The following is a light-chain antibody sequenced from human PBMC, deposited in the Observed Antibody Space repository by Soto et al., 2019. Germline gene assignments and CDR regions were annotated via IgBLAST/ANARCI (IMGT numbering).Light chain of an antibody. Sequence: IQLTQSPSVLSASVGDTVTITCRASQALSNYLAWYQQKPGKAPDLLIYSASTLQSGVPSRFSGSGSETEFSLTIRALQPEDFATYYCPQLSRHPHTFGGGTKVEIX. J-gene: IGKJ4*01. V-gene: IGKV1-9*01. CDR3: PQLSRHPHT. CDR1: QALSNY. CDR2: SAS.